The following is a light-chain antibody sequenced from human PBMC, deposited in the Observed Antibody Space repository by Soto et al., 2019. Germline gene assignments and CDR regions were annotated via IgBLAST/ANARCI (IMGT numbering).Light chain of an antibody. CDR2: EVI. V-gene: IGLV2-14*01. J-gene: IGLJ3*02. CDR3: SSYTSSNTGV. Sequence: QSALTQPASVSGSPGQSITISCTGTSSDVGGYNYVSWYQQHPNKAPKLMIYEVINRPSGVSNRFSGSKSANTASLTISGLQSEDEADYYCSSYTSSNTGVFGGGTKLTVL. CDR1: SSDVGGYNY.